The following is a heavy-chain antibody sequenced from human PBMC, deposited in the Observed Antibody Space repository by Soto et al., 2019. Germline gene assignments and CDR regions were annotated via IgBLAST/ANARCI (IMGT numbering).Heavy chain of an antibody. CDR1: GFTFSLYS. D-gene: IGHD3-10*01. CDR2: ISPSSSYM. V-gene: IGHV3-21*01. Sequence: PGGSLRLSCTASGFTFSLYSMDWVRQAPGKGLEWVSSISPSSSYMYYADSVKGRFTISRDNAKNSVYLQMNSLRAEDTALYYCAFEIISPEGSLDPWGQGTLGTVSS. J-gene: IGHJ5*02. CDR3: AFEIISPEGSLDP.